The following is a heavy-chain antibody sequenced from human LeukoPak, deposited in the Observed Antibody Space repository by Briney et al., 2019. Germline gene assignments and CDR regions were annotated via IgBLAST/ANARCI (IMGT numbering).Heavy chain of an antibody. CDR1: GFTFDDYA. V-gene: IGHV3-9*01. Sequence: GRSLRLSCAASGFTFDDYAMLWVRQAPGKGLEWVSGISWNSGSIGYADSVKGRFTISRDNAKNSLYLQMNSLRAEDTALYYCAKDMSRGEGYSYGYASDYWGQGTLVTVSS. CDR3: AKDMSRGEGYSYGYASDY. D-gene: IGHD5-18*01. J-gene: IGHJ4*02. CDR2: ISWNSGSI.